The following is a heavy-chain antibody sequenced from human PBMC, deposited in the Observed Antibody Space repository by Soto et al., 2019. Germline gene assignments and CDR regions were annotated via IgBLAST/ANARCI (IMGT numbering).Heavy chain of an antibody. CDR1: GFTVSSYV. V-gene: IGHV3-33*01. J-gene: IGHJ4*02. CDR3: ARDDGGGTLDY. D-gene: IGHD3-16*01. Sequence: QVQRAESGGGVVQPGRSLRLSCAASGFTVSSYVMHWVRQAPGKGLEWVAVIWYDGSNKYYADSVKGRFTISRDNSKNTLYLQMNSLRAEDTAVYYCARDDGGGTLDYWGQGTLVTVSS. CDR2: IWYDGSNK.